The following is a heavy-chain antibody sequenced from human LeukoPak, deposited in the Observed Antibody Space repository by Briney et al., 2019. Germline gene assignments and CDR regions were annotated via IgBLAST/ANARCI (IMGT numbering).Heavy chain of an antibody. J-gene: IGHJ3*02. D-gene: IGHD1-14*01. CDR3: ALSLPRKAFDI. V-gene: IGHV1-46*01. CDR2: INPSGGNT. Sequence: GASVKVSCKASGYTFTSYYMHWVRQAPGQGLEWMGIINPSGGNTGYAQKFQGRVTITRNTSISTAYMELSSLRSEDTAVYYCALSLPRKAFDIWGQGTMVTVSS. CDR1: GYTFTSYY.